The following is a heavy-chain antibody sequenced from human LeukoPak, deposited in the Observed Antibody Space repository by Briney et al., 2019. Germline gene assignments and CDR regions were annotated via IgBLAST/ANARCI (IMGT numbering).Heavy chain of an antibody. CDR2: ISTSGST. D-gene: IGHD6-13*01. CDR3: TRDTRKQQLSNWFDP. CDR1: GGSISSGSYY. Sequence: SETLSLTCTVSGGSISSGSYYWSWIRQPAGKGLEWIGHISTSGSTNYNPSLKSRVTISGDMSKNQFSLNLRSVTAADTAVYYCTRDTRKQQLSNWFDPWGQGTLVTVSS. J-gene: IGHJ5*02. V-gene: IGHV4-61*09.